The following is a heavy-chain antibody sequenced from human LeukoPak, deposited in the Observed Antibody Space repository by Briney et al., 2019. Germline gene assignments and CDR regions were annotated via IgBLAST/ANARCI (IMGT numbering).Heavy chain of an antibody. CDR2: IKQDGSVE. CDR3: ARWAGVTDQ. Sequence: GGSLRLSCAASGFTFENYWMSWVRQVPRKGPEWVANIKQDGSVEYYLDSVKGRFTISRDNAKNSLFLQMNSLIAEDTAVYYCARWAGVTDQWGQGTLVTVSS. CDR1: GFTFENYW. D-gene: IGHD5-18*01. V-gene: IGHV3-7*01. J-gene: IGHJ4*02.